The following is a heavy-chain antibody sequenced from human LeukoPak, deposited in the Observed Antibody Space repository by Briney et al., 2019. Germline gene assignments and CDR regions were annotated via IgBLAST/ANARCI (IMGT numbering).Heavy chain of an antibody. D-gene: IGHD5-18*01. Sequence: GESLQISCKGSGFSFSSSWIGWVRQMPGKGLDWMGIIYPGDSDTKYSPSFQGQVTISADKSISTAYLQWSSLKASDTAMYYCARRDTVAWGSWGPGTLVTVSS. CDR1: GFSFSSSW. V-gene: IGHV5-51*01. CDR2: IYPGDSDT. J-gene: IGHJ5*02. CDR3: ARRDTVAWGS.